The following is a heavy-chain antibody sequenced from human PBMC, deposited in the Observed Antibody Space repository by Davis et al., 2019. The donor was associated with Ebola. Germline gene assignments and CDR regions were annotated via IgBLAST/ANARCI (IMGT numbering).Heavy chain of an antibody. V-gene: IGHV3-73*01. Sequence: PGGSLRLSCAASGFTFSGSAMHWVRQASGKGLEWVGRIRSKANSYATAYAASVKGRFTISRADSKNTAHLQMNSLKTEDTAVYYCTSFTRIAVAEYYYYYGMDVWGQGTTVTVSS. CDR2: IRSKANSYAT. D-gene: IGHD6-19*01. J-gene: IGHJ6*02. CDR3: TSFTRIAVAEYYYYYGMDV. CDR1: GFTFSGSA.